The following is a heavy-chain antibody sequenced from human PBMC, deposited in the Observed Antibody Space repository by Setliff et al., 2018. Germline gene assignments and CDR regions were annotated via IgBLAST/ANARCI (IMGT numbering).Heavy chain of an antibody. CDR2: IDPNTGET. J-gene: IGHJ5*02. CDR3: ARVLFGDLFSWFDP. Sequence: ASVKVSCKASGYTFAGYYLHWVRQAPGQGLQWMGWIDPNTGETDYAPRFQGRVTMTRDTSLSTAYMEVRSLRSDDTAVYYCARVLFGDLFSWFDPWGQGTLVTVSS. V-gene: IGHV1-2*02. D-gene: IGHD3-10*02. CDR1: GYTFAGYY.